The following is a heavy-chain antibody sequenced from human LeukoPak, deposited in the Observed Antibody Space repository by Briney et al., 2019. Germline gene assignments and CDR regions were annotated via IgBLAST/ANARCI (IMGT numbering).Heavy chain of an antibody. CDR3: ARYDNYYFDY. D-gene: IGHD1-1*01. J-gene: IGHJ4*02. CDR1: GGSISSYY. V-gene: IGHV4-59*08. Sequence: SETLSLTCTVSGGSISSYYWSWIRQPPGKELEWIGYIYYSGSTNYNPSLKSRVTISVDTSKNQFSLKLSSVTAADTAVYYCARYDNYYFDYWGQGTLVTVSS. CDR2: IYYSGST.